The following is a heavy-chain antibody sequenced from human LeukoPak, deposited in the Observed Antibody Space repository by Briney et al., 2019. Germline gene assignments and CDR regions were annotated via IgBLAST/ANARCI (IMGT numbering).Heavy chain of an antibody. V-gene: IGHV4-39*01. Sequence: PSETLSLTCTVSGGSISSSSYYWGWIRQPPGKGLEWIGSIYYSGRTYYNPSLNSRVTISVDTSKNQFSLKLSSVTAADTAVYYCARQLPSYYDFWSGYSSMYYFDYWGQGTLVTVSS. J-gene: IGHJ4*02. D-gene: IGHD3-3*01. CDR1: GGSISSSSYY. CDR3: ARQLPSYYDFWSGYSSMYYFDY. CDR2: IYYSGRT.